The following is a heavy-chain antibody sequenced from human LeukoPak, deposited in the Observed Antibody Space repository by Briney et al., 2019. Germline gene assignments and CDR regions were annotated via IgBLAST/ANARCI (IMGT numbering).Heavy chain of an antibody. V-gene: IGHV3-15*01. CDR2: IKDKIDGGTI. CDR3: STYYYGSGGNVNWKNYFDN. Sequence: RGSLRLSCVASVFAFKNAWMSCVRQAPGKGLEWVGRIKDKIDGGTIDYAAPVRGRFTISRDDTEDTLHLQMNSLKPEDTALYFCSTYYYGSGGNVNWKNYFDNWGQGTLVTVSS. CDR1: VFAFKNAW. D-gene: IGHD3-10*01. J-gene: IGHJ4*02.